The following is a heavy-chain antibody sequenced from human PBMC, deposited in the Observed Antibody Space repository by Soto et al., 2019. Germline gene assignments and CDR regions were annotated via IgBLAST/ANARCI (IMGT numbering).Heavy chain of an antibody. J-gene: IGHJ5*02. CDR1: GFTFADRG. D-gene: IGHD3-22*01. Sequence: GGSLRLSCTTSGFTFADRGMSWVRQAPGKGLDWLGFIRSGRYGATTEYAASVKGRFTVSRDDSKNVAYLQLNNLDTEDTAVYYCARGRLDYYDSSGSPFDPWGQGTLVTVSS. V-gene: IGHV3-49*04. CDR2: IRSGRYGATT. CDR3: ARGRLDYYDSSGSPFDP.